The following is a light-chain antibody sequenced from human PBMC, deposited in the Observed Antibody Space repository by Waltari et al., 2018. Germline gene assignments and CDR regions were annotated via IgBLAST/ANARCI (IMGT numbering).Light chain of an antibody. CDR3: QQSYSTPPIT. CDR1: QSISSY. Sequence: DIQMTQSPSSLSASVGDRVTITCRARQSISSYLNWYQQKPVKAPKLLIYAASSLQSGVPSRFSGSGSGTDFTLTISSLQPEDFATYYCQQSYSTPPITFGQGTRLEIK. J-gene: IGKJ5*01. V-gene: IGKV1-39*01. CDR2: AAS.